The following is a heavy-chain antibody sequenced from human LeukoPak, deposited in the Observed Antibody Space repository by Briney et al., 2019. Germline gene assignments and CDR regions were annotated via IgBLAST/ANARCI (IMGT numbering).Heavy chain of an antibody. CDR2: IIPIFGTA. CDR3: ARGLSTWNDPLFDY. V-gene: IGHV1-69*13. J-gene: IGHJ4*02. D-gene: IGHD1-1*01. CDR1: GGTISSYA. Sequence: ASVKVSCKASGGTISSYAISWVRQAPGQGLEWMGGIIPIFGTANYAQKFQGRVTITADESTSTAYMELSSLRSEDTAVYYCARGLSTWNDPLFDYWGQGTLVTVSS.